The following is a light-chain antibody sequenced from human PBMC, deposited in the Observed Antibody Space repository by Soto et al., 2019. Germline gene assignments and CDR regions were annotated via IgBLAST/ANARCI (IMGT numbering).Light chain of an antibody. CDR1: EGISNY. J-gene: IGKJ1*01. CDR3: QRYNSAPWT. Sequence: DIQMTQSPSSLSASVGDRVTITCRASEGISNYLAWYQQKPGTVPKLLIYAASTLQSGVPSRFGGSGSGTDFTLTISSLQPEDVATYYCQRYNSAPWTFDHGTKVEIK. CDR2: AAS. V-gene: IGKV1-27*01.